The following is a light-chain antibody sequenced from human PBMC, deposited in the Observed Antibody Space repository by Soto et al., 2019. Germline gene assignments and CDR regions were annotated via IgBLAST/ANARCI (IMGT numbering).Light chain of an antibody. CDR1: QSVNSRY. V-gene: IGKV3-20*01. J-gene: IGKJ2*01. CDR2: GTS. Sequence: EIVLTQSPGTLSLSPGERATLSCRASQSVNSRYFAWYQQKHGLAPRLLIYGTSTRATGVPDRFSGGGSGTDFTLTITRLEPKDFAVYYCHQYGGSPNTFGQGTKLEI. CDR3: HQYGGSPNT.